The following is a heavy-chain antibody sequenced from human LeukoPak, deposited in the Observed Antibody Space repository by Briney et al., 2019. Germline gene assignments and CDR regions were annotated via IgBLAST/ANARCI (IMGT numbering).Heavy chain of an antibody. CDR2: INSDGSST. CDR3: ARGGFGIVVVSAIDY. CDR1: GFTFRNYW. Sequence: PGGSLILSCAASGFTFRNYWMHWVRQAPGKGLVWVSRINSDGSSTTYADSVKGRFTMSRDNAKNTLYLQMNSLRAEDTAVYYCARGGFGIVVVSAIDYWGQGTLSPSPQ. J-gene: IGHJ4*02. D-gene: IGHD2-21*01. V-gene: IGHV3-74*01.